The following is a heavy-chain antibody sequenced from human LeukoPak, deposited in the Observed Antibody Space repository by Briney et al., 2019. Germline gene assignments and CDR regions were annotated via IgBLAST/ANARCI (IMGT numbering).Heavy chain of an antibody. CDR3: ASVVVVAATSRAEYFQH. D-gene: IGHD2-15*01. CDR2: INHSGST. V-gene: IGHV4-34*01. CDR1: GGSFSGYY. Sequence: SETLSFTCAVYGGSFSGYYWSWIRQPPGKGLEWIGEINHSGSTNYNPSLKSRVTISVDTSKNQFSLKLSSVTAADTAVYYCASVVVVAATSRAEYFQHWGQGTLVTVSS. J-gene: IGHJ1*01.